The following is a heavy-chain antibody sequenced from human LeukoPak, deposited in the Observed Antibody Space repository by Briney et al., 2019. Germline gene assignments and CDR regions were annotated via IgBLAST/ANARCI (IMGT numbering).Heavy chain of an antibody. J-gene: IGHJ4*02. Sequence: SETLSLTCTVSGGSIRSSYYYWGWIRQPPGKGLEWIGSIYDSGSTYYNPSLKSRVTISVDTSKNQFSLKLSSVTAADTAVYYCARGCVYYDYVWGSYRYFDYWGQGTLVTVSS. V-gene: IGHV4-39*07. D-gene: IGHD3-16*02. CDR1: GGSIRSSYYY. CDR2: IYDSGST. CDR3: ARGCVYYDYVWGSYRYFDY.